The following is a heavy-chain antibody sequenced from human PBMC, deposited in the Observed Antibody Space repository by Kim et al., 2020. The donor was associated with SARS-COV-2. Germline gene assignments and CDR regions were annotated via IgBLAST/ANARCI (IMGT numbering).Heavy chain of an antibody. CDR2: IWYDSVNR. J-gene: IGHJ6*03. V-gene: IGHV3-33*01. D-gene: IGHD3-9*01. CDR3: AREDDIRHYYY. Sequence: GGSLRLSCAASGFTFSSHGMHWVRQAPGKGLEWVARIWYDSVNRYYAYAVKGRFTISRDNAKNTLYLQLNRLRVENTAIYYCAREDDIRHYYY. CDR1: GFTFSSHG.